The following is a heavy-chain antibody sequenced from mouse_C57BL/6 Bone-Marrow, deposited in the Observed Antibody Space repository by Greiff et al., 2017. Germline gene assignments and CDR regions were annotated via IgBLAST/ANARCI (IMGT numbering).Heavy chain of an antibody. Sequence: QVQLQQSGAELVKPGASVKMSCKASGYTFTSYWIIWVKQRPGQGLEWIGDIYPGSGSTNYNEKFKSKATLTVETSSITAYMQLSSLTSEDSSVYYCASDYNLYFDVWGTGTTVTVSS. CDR2: IYPGSGST. V-gene: IGHV1-55*01. CDR1: GYTFTSYW. CDR3: ASDYNLYFDV. J-gene: IGHJ1*03. D-gene: IGHD2-4*01.